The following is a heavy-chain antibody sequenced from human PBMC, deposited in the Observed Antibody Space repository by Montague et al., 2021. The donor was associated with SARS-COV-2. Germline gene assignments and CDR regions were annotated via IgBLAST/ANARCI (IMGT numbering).Heavy chain of an antibody. CDR3: ARHITGSGNAFDI. J-gene: IGHJ3*02. D-gene: IGHD3-10*01. Sequence: SETLSLTCTVSGGSVSSSSHYWGWIRQPPGKGLEWIGSIYYTGSTYYSPSLKSRVTISVDTSKNQFSLKLSSVTAADTAVYYCARHITGSGNAFDIWGQGTMVTVSS. CDR2: IYYTGST. CDR1: GGSVSSSSHY. V-gene: IGHV4-39*01.